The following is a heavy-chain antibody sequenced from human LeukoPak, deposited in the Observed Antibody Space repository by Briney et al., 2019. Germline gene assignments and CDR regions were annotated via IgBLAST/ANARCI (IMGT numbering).Heavy chain of an antibody. J-gene: IGHJ4*02. CDR3: ATALWFGEPTRYIDY. V-gene: IGHV1-24*01. D-gene: IGHD3-10*01. CDR2: FDPEDGET. Sequence: ASVKVSCKVSGYTLTELSMHWVRQAPGKGLEWMGGFDPEDGETIYAQKFQGRVTMTEDTSTDTAYMELSSLRSEDTAVYYCATALWFGEPTRYIDYWGQGTLVTVSS. CDR1: GYTLTELS.